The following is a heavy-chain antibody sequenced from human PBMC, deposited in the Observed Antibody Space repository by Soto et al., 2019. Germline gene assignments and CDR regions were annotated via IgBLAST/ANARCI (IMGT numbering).Heavy chain of an antibody. V-gene: IGHV4-31*03. D-gene: IGHD2-21*01. CDR2: IYVTGAV. Sequence: SETLSLTCSVSGAALNSGNYYWSWIRQVPGKGLEWIGHIYVTGAVDYNPSLRDRITISQDTSERQFSLNLRLVTAADTAVYYCAILRIATNNYKWFDPWGQGTLVTSS. J-gene: IGHJ5*02. CDR1: GAALNSGNYY. CDR3: AILRIATNNYKWFDP.